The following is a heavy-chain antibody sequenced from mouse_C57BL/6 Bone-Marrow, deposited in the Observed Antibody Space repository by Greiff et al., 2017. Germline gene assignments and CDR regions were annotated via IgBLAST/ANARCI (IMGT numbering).Heavy chain of an antibody. Sequence: QVHVQQPGAELVMPGASVKLSCKASGYTFTSYWMHWVKQRPGQGLEWIGEIDPSDSYTNYNQKFKGKSTLTVDKSSSTAYMQLSSLTSEDSAVYYCAREIYYDYDGPYWYFDVWGTGTTVTVSS. CDR1: GYTFTSYW. CDR3: AREIYYDYDGPYWYFDV. CDR2: IDPSDSYT. J-gene: IGHJ1*03. V-gene: IGHV1-69*01. D-gene: IGHD2-4*01.